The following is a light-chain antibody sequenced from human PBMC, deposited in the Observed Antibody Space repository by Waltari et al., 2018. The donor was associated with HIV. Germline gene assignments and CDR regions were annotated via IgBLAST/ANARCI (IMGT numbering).Light chain of an antibody. CDR3: QQYKDGIS. CDR1: QTINTN. Sequence: VLTQSPASLSVSPGERATISCRASQTINTNLAWFQPKPGQPPRLLIYGASTRASDIPCRFSGSGSGTEFTLNITLVQSEDSASYYCQQYKDGISFAGGTKIEIK. V-gene: IGKV3D-15*01. CDR2: GAS. J-gene: IGKJ4*01.